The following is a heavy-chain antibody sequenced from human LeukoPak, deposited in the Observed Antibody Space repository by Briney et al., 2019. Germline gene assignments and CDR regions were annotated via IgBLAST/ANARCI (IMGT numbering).Heavy chain of an antibody. CDR3: ARNGGPRYKEYAFDI. J-gene: IGHJ3*02. CDR1: GGSISTYY. Sequence: PSETLSLTCTVSGGSISTYYWSWIRQPPGKGLEWIGSIYYSGSTNYNPSLKSRVTISVDTSKNQFSLKLSSVTAADTAVYYCARNGGPRYKEYAFDIWGQGTMVTVSS. V-gene: IGHV4-59*01. D-gene: IGHD3-9*01. CDR2: IYYSGST.